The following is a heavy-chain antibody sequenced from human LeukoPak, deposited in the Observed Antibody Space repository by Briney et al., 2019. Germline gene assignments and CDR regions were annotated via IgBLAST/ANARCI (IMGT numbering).Heavy chain of an antibody. CDR1: GFNFRNYW. CDR2: INSDGSST. V-gene: IGHV3-74*01. CDR3: ATDEAATGRLDY. D-gene: IGHD1-1*01. Sequence: GGSLRLSCAASGFNFRNYWMHWVRQAPGKGLVWVSRINSDGSSTSYADSVKGRFTISRDNAENTLYLQINSLRAEDTAVYCCATDEAATGRLDYWGQGTLATDSS. J-gene: IGHJ4*02.